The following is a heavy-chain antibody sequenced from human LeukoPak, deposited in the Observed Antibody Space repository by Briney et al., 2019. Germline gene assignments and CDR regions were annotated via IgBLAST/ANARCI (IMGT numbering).Heavy chain of an antibody. Sequence: GGSLRLSCAASGFTFSDYYMSWIRQAPGKGLEWVSYISSSGCTIYYADSVKGRFTISRDNAKNSLYLQMNSLRAEDTAVYYCTLGGEPDAFDIWGQGTMVTVSS. D-gene: IGHD1-14*01. CDR2: ISSSGCTI. CDR3: TLGGEPDAFDI. V-gene: IGHV3-11*01. J-gene: IGHJ3*02. CDR1: GFTFSDYY.